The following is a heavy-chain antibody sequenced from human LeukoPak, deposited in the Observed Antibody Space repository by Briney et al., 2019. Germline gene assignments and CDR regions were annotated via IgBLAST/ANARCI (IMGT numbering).Heavy chain of an antibody. Sequence: PGGSLRLSCEASGFTFHDYGMPWFRQAPGKGLEWFSGISRNSGSIGYADSVKGRFTVSRDNAKNSLYLQMNSLRAEDTALYYCAKVSSSGWFLGYFDYWGQGTLVTVSS. CDR3: AKVSSSGWFLGYFDY. V-gene: IGHV3-9*01. D-gene: IGHD6-19*01. CDR1: GFTFHDYG. J-gene: IGHJ4*02. CDR2: ISRNSGSI.